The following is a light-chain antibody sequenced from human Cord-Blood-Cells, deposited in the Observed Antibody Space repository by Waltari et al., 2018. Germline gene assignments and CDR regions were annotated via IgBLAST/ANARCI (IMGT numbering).Light chain of an antibody. CDR1: SSDAGGYNY. J-gene: IGLJ3*02. Sequence: QFALTQPAPVSGSPGQSSTISCTGTSSDAGGYNYVSWYQQPPRKAPQPMLYDVSKQPSGVSNRFSGSKSGNTASLTISGLQSEDEADYYCSSYTSSSTLVFGGGTKLTVL. CDR3: SSYTSSSTLV. CDR2: DVS. V-gene: IGLV2-14*01.